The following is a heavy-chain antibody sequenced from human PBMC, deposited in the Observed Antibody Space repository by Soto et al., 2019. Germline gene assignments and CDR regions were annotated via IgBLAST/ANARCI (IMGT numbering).Heavy chain of an antibody. Sequence: TLSLTCNVSGDSLNTAGYFWNWIRQPPGKGLEWIGSIHYSGNTYYSPSLKSRLTLSMDTSDNLVFLRLSSVTAADTAIYYCARDLASRGIGASDNWGQGTQVTVSS. CDR3: ARDLASRGIGASDN. CDR1: GDSLNTAGYF. CDR2: IHYSGNT. V-gene: IGHV4-31*03. J-gene: IGHJ4*02. D-gene: IGHD3-10*01.